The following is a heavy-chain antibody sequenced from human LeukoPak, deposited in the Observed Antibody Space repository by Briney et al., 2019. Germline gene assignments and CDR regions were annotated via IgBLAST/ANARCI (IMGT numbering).Heavy chain of an antibody. CDR1: GGSISSYY. V-gene: IGHV4-59*01. Sequence: NPSEILSLTCTVSGGSISSYYWSWIRQPPGKGLEWIGYIYCSGSTNYNPSLKSRVTISVDTSKNQFSLKLSSVTAADTAVYYCARYSSGWYGDYWGQGTLVTVSS. CDR3: ARYSSGWYGDY. J-gene: IGHJ4*02. CDR2: IYCSGST. D-gene: IGHD6-19*01.